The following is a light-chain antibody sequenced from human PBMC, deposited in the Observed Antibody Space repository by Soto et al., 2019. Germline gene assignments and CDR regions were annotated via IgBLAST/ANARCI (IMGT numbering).Light chain of an antibody. Sequence: QSALTQPASVSGSPGQSITISCTGTSSDVGGYNYVSWYQQHPGKAPKLMIYEVSNRPSGISNRCSGSKSGNTASLTISGLQDEDEADYYCSSYTSSNFWVFGEGTKLTVL. CDR3: SSYTSSNFWV. V-gene: IGLV2-14*01. CDR2: EVS. CDR1: SSDVGGYNY. J-gene: IGLJ3*02.